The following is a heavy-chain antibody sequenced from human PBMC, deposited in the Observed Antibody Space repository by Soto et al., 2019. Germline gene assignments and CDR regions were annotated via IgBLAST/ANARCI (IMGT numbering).Heavy chain of an antibody. CDR2: ISSSGSTI. D-gene: IGHD3-3*01. J-gene: IGHJ6*02. Sequence: GGSLRLSCAASGFTFSDYYMSWIRQAPGKGLEWVSYISSSGSTIYYADSVKGRFTISRDNAKNSLYLQMNSLRAEDTTVYYCARVPDFGVVIPLGYYGMDVWGQGTTVTVSS. V-gene: IGHV3-11*01. CDR3: ARVPDFGVVIPLGYYGMDV. CDR1: GFTFSDYY.